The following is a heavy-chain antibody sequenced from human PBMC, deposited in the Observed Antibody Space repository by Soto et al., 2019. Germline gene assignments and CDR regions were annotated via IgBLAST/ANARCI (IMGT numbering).Heavy chain of an antibody. V-gene: IGHV4-4*07. CDR2: IYTSGST. J-gene: IGHJ1*01. CDR1: AGSISSYY. CDR3: ARDPGPTTPF. D-gene: IGHD1-7*01. Sequence: SETLSLTCTASAGSISSYYWSWIRQPAGKGLAWIGRIYTSGSTNYNPSLKSRVTMSVDTSKNQFSLKLSSVTAADTAVYYCARDPGPTTPFWGQGPRSTVSS.